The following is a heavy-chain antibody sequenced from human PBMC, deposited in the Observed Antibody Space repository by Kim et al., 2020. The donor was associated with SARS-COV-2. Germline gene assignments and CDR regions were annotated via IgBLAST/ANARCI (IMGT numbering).Heavy chain of an antibody. CDR1: GFALSSYS. CDR3: ARGFDWALDL. D-gene: IGHD3-9*01. Sequence: GGSLRLSCVASGFALSSYSMNWVRQAPGKGLEWLSYISPDDIYYADSAKERFTISTDNAKNASYLHMNSRRDGDTAAYFCARGFDWALDLWGQGTLVTVSS. J-gene: IGHJ5*02. V-gene: IGHV3-21*01. CDR2: ISPDDI.